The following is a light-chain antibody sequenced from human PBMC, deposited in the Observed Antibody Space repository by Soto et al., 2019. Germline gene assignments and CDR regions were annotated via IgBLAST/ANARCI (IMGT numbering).Light chain of an antibody. V-gene: IGKV1-5*03. CDR2: NPS. Sequence: DIQLTQSPSTLSASVGDRVTITCRASQSISSWLAWYQQKPGKAPKFLIYNPSNLETGVPSRFSGSGSGTEFTLTISSLQPDDFATYYCESYNNYGWTFGQGTKVEIK. CDR3: ESYNNYGWT. CDR1: QSISSW. J-gene: IGKJ1*01.